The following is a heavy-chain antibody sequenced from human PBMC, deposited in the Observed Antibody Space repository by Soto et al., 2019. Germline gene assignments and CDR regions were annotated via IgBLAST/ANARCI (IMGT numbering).Heavy chain of an antibody. J-gene: IGHJ2*01. CDR2: ISISSSYT. CDR1: VFTFSYYY. CDR3: ARGTVTTYSLDL. Sequence: GGSLRLSCAASVFTFSYYYMSWIRQAPGEGLEWVSYISISSSYTXXADSVKGRXTISRYNSKNSXYLQMXSLRAEDTAVYYCARGTVTTYSLDLWGRGTLVTVSS. D-gene: IGHD4-17*01. V-gene: IGHV3-11*06.